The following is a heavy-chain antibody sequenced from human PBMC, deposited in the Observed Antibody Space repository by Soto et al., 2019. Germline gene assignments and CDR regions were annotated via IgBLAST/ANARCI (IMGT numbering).Heavy chain of an antibody. D-gene: IGHD3-3*01. V-gene: IGHV4-59*01. CDR3: ARGRGLRFFDY. J-gene: IGHJ4*02. CDR2: IYYSGST. Sequence: PSETLSLTCTVSGGSISSYYWSWIRQPPGKGLEWIGYIYYSGSTNYNPSLKSRVTISVDTSKNQFSLKLSSVTAADTAVYYCARGRGLRFFDYWGQGTLVTVSS. CDR1: GGSISSYY.